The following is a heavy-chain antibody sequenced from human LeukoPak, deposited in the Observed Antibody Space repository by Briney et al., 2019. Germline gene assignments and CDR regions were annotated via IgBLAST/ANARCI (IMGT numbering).Heavy chain of an antibody. D-gene: IGHD6-6*01. J-gene: IGHJ4*02. CDR3: AREGKAARPSGYYFDY. Sequence: KTGGSLRLSCAASGFTFSSYAMHWVRQAPGKGLEWVAVISYDGSNKYYADSVKCRFNISRDNSKNTLYLQMNSLRAEDTAVYYCAREGKAARPSGYYFDYWGQGTLVTVSS. CDR2: ISYDGSNK. CDR1: GFTFSSYA. V-gene: IGHV3-30*04.